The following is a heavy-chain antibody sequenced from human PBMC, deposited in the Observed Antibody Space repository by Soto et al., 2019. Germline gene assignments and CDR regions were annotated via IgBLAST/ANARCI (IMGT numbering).Heavy chain of an antibody. CDR3: ARGRNDFWSGYWVGPTNWFDP. CDR2: INSDGSST. D-gene: IGHD3-3*01. Sequence: EVQLVESGGGLVQPGGSLRLSCAASGFTFSSYWMHWVRQAPGKGLVWVSRINSDGSSTSYADSVKGRFTISRDNAKNTLDLQMNSLRAEDTAVYYCARGRNDFWSGYWVGPTNWFDPWGQGTLVTVSS. J-gene: IGHJ5*02. CDR1: GFTFSSYW. V-gene: IGHV3-74*01.